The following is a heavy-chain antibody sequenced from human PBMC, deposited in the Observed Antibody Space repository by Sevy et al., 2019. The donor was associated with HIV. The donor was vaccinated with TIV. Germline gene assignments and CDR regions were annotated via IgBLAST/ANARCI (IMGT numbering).Heavy chain of an antibody. CDR2: IGTAAGVT. CDR3: ARCPGHYSIDY. CDR1: GFTFNTYS. Sequence: GGSLRLSCAASGFTFNTYSLIWVRQTPGKGLEWLSFIGTAAGVTYYAGSVKGRFTISRDNAKSSLYLQMNSLRDEDTAVYYCARCPGHYSIDYWGQGTLVTVSS. J-gene: IGHJ4*02. V-gene: IGHV3-48*02. D-gene: IGHD2-21*01.